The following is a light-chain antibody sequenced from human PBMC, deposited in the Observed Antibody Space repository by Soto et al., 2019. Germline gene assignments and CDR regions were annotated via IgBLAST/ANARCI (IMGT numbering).Light chain of an antibody. V-gene: IGLV2-14*03. Sequence: QSALTQPASVSGSPGQSITISCTGTSGDIGGYNYVSWYQQYPGKAPNLMIYDVSNRPSGVSNRFSGSKSGNTASLTISGLQAEDEADYYCSSYTSSSTLVFGGGTKVTVL. CDR1: SGDIGGYNY. CDR3: SSYTSSSTLV. J-gene: IGLJ2*01. CDR2: DVS.